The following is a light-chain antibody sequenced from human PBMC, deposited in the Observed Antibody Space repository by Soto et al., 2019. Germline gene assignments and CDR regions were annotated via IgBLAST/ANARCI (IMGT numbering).Light chain of an antibody. CDR2: DAS. CDR1: QAVSTY. V-gene: IGKV3-11*01. Sequence: EIVLTQSPATLSLSPGERATLSCRASQAVSTYVAWYQHKPGQAPRLLIYDASNRATGVPFRFSGSGSGTDFTLTVSSLEPEDFAVYYCQQRLLWPQTFGQGTKVEI. CDR3: QQRLLWPQT. J-gene: IGKJ1*01.